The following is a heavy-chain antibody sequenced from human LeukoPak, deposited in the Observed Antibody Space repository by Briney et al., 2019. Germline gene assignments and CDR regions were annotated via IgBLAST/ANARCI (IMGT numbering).Heavy chain of an antibody. CDR2: INHSGST. V-gene: IGHV4-34*01. Sequence: SETLCLTCAVYGGSFSGYYWSWIRQPPGKGLEWIGEINHSGSTNYNPSLKSRVTISVDTSKNQFSLKLSSVTAADTAVYSCARGSAVAGTRWFDPWGQGTLVTVSS. J-gene: IGHJ5*02. D-gene: IGHD6-19*01. CDR3: ARGSAVAGTRWFDP. CDR1: GGSFSGYY.